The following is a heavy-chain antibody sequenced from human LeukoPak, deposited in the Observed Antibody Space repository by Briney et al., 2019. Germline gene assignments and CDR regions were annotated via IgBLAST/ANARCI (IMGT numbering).Heavy chain of an antibody. J-gene: IGHJ5*02. D-gene: IGHD3-9*01. CDR1: GYTFTSYY. Sequence: ASVKVSCKASGYTFTSYYMHWVRQAPGQGLEWMGIINPSGGSTSYAQKFQGRVTITRDTSTSTVYMELSSLRSEDTAVYYCARDPREYYDILTGYLSSWFDPWGQGTLVTVSS. CDR2: INPSGGST. V-gene: IGHV1-46*01. CDR3: ARDPREYYDILTGYLSSWFDP.